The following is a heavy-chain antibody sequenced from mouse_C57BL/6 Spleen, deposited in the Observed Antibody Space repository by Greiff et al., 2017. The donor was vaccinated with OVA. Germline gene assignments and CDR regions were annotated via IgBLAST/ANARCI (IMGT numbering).Heavy chain of an antibody. J-gene: IGHJ4*01. CDR1: GYSITSGYY. Sequence: ESGPGLVKPSQSLSLTCSVTGYSITSGYYWNWIRQFPGNKLEWMGYISYDGSNNYNPSLKNRISITRDTSKNQFFLKLNSVTTEDTATYYCARDDNTYAMDYWGQGTSVTVSS. CDR2: ISYDGSN. D-gene: IGHD1-3*01. CDR3: ARDDNTYAMDY. V-gene: IGHV3-6*01.